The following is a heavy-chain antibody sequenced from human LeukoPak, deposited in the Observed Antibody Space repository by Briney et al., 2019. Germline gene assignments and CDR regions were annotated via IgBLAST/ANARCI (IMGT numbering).Heavy chain of an antibody. J-gene: IGHJ6*02. V-gene: IGHV4-34*01. CDR2: INHSGST. CDR1: GGSFSGYY. Sequence: SETLSLTCAVYGGSFSGYYWSWIRQPPGKGLEWIGEINHSGSTNYNPSLKSRVTISVDTSKNQFSLKLSSVTAADPAVYYCARDTRVVVVAASYYYYYGMDVWGQGTTVTVSS. CDR3: ARDTRVVVVAASYYYYYGMDV. D-gene: IGHD2-15*01.